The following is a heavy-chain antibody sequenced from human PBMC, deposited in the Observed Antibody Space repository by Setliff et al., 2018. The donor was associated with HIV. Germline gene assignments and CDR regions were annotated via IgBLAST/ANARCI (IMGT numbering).Heavy chain of an antibody. CDR1: GGSISSYY. D-gene: IGHD3-22*01. Sequence: SETLSLTCTVSGGSISSYYWSWIRQPPGKGLERIGYIYTSGSTNYNPSLKSRVTISVDTSKNQFSLRVNSVTAADTAVYYCARSLVPSGYYYGRHAFDIWGQGTKVTVS. V-gene: IGHV4-4*08. CDR2: IYTSGST. CDR3: ARSLVPSGYYYGRHAFDI. J-gene: IGHJ3*02.